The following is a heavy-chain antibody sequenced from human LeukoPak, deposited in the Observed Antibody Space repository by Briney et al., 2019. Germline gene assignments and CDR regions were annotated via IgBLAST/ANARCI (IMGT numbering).Heavy chain of an antibody. D-gene: IGHD3-22*01. J-gene: IGHJ6*03. CDR3: AREYVDYYDSSGYYYYYYYYMDV. V-gene: IGHV4-4*07. CDR2: IYTSGST. Sequence: SETLSLTCTVSGGSISSYYWSWIRQPAGKGLEWIGRIYTSGSTNYNPSLKSRVTMSVDTSKNQFSLKLSSVTAADTAVYYCAREYVDYYDSSGYYYYYYYYMDVWGKGTTVTISS. CDR1: GGSISSYY.